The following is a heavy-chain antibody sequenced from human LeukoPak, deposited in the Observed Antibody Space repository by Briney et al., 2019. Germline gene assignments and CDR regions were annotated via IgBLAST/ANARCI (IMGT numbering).Heavy chain of an antibody. CDR1: GGSISSYY. CDR2: INTSGST. D-gene: IGHD6-13*01. Sequence: SETLSLTCTVYGGSISSYYWSWIRQPAGKGLEWIGRINTSGSTNYNPSLKSRLTMSVVTSTNHFSLKLSSVTAADTAVYYCARGGPYSSSWYQSNWFDPWGQGTLVTVSS. V-gene: IGHV4-59*10. J-gene: IGHJ5*02. CDR3: ARGGPYSSSWYQSNWFDP.